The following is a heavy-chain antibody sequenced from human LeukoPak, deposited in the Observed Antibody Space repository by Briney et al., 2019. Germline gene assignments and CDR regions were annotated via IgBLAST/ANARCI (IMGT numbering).Heavy chain of an antibody. CDR3: AKDGELLPLYYYYYYYMDV. Sequence: GGSLRLSCAASGFTFDDYAMHWVRQAPGKGLEWVSLISGDGGSTYYADSVKGRFTISRDNSKNSLYLQMNSLRTEDTALYYCAKDGELLPLYYYYYYYMDVWGKGPTVTVSS. V-gene: IGHV3-43*02. D-gene: IGHD1-7*01. J-gene: IGHJ6*03. CDR2: ISGDGGST. CDR1: GFTFDDYA.